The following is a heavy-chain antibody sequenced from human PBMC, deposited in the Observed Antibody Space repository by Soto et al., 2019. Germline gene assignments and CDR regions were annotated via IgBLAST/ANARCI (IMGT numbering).Heavy chain of an antibody. CDR3: AREKKDYSYYYYMDV. J-gene: IGHJ6*03. Sequence: EASVKVSCKASGYTFTSYDINWVRQATGQGLEWMGWMNPNSGNTGYAQKFQGRVTMTRNTSISTAYMELSSLRSEDTAVYYCAREKKDYSYYYYMDVWGKGTTVTVSS. CDR1: GYTFTSYD. V-gene: IGHV1-8*01. CDR2: MNPNSGNT.